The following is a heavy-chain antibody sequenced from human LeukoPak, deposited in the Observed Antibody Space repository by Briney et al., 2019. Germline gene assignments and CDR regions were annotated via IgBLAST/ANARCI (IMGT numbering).Heavy chain of an antibody. Sequence: GGSLRLSCAASGFTFSSYSMNWLRQAPGKGLEWVSSISSSSSYIYYADSVKGRFTISRANAKNSLYLQMNSLRAEDTAVYYCARDFSSGGRGYDAFDIWGQGTMVTVSS. V-gene: IGHV3-21*01. D-gene: IGHD2-15*01. J-gene: IGHJ3*02. CDR1: GFTFSSYS. CDR3: ARDFSSGGRGYDAFDI. CDR2: ISSSSSYI.